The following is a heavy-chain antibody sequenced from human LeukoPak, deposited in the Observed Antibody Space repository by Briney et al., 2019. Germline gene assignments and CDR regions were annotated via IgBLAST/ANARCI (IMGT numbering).Heavy chain of an antibody. V-gene: IGHV1-18*01. CDR3: ARGGMIVGLLVDY. Sequence: ASVKVSCMASGYTLTIYGMSWVRQAGGQGREWVGWISAYNGNTNYAQKLQGRVTMTTDTSTSTAYMELRSLRSDDTAVYYCARGGMIVGLLVDYWGQGTLVTVSS. CDR1: GYTLTIYG. J-gene: IGHJ4*02. D-gene: IGHD3-22*01. CDR2: ISAYNGNT.